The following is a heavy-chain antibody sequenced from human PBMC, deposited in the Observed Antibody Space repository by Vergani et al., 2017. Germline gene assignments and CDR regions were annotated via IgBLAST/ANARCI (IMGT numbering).Heavy chain of an antibody. D-gene: IGHD6-13*01. CDR1: GFTFSSYA. CDR2: ISGSGGST. J-gene: IGHJ5*02. V-gene: IGHV3-23*01. CDR3: ARVIAAAGTGNNWFDP. Sequence: EVQLLESGGGLVQPGGSLRLSCAASGFTFSSYAMSWVRQAPGKGLGWVSAISGSGGSTYYADSVKGRFTIARDNSKNTLYLQMNSLRAEDTAVYYCARVIAAAGTGNNWFDPWGQGTLVTVSS.